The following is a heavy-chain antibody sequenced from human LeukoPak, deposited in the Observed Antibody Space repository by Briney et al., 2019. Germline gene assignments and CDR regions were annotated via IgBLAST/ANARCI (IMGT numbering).Heavy chain of an antibody. D-gene: IGHD6-13*01. CDR3: ARSAESSSWVEFDY. Sequence: GASVKVSCKASGYTFTGYYMHWVRQAPGQGLEWMGWINPNSGGTNYAQKFQVRGTMTRDTSISTDYMELSRLRSDDTAVYYCARSAESSSWVEFDYWGQGTLVTVSS. CDR2: INPNSGGT. J-gene: IGHJ4*02. V-gene: IGHV1-2*02. CDR1: GYTFTGYY.